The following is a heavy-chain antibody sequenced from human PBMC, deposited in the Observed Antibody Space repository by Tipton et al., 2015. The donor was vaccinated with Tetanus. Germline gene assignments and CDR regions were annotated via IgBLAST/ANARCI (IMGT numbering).Heavy chain of an antibody. D-gene: IGHD2-15*01. J-gene: IGHJ2*01. CDR1: GGSITDDIYY. Sequence: TLSLTCTVSGGSITDDIYYWNWIRQHPGKGLEWIGYIYHSGTTHYNSSLKSRVAMSVDTSKNQFSLKLNSMTPVDAAVYYCARAVPLQWSSRYFDLWGRGTLVTVSS. CDR3: ARAVPLQWSSRYFDL. CDR2: IYHSGTT. V-gene: IGHV4-31*03.